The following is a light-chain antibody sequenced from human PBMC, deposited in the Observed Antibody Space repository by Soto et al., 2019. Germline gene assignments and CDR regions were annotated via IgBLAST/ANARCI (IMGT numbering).Light chain of an antibody. CDR3: AAWDDSLNGVV. V-gene: IGLV1-44*01. J-gene: IGLJ2*01. CDR1: SSNIGSNT. CDR2: SNN. Sequence: QSVLTQPPSASGTPGQRVTISCSGSSSNIGSNTVNWYQQLPGTAPKLLIYSNNQRPSGVPDRFSGSKSGTSASLAISGLQSADEAEYYCAAWDDSLNGVVFGGGTKVTVL.